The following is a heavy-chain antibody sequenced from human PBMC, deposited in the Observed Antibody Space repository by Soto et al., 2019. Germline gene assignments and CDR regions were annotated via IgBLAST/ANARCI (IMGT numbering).Heavy chain of an antibody. D-gene: IGHD3-22*01. CDR2: IYYSWNT. CDR3: ATAPTDYYDSFGYANAFDV. CDR1: VGSISSADYY. Sequence: SETLSLTCNVSVGSISSADYYWSWILQPPGKGLEWIGYIYYSWNTYYNPSLKRRVNISLDTSKNQFSLTLRYVTAADTAVYYCATAPTDYYDSFGYANAFDVWGQGTKVIVSS. J-gene: IGHJ3*01. V-gene: IGHV4-30-4*01.